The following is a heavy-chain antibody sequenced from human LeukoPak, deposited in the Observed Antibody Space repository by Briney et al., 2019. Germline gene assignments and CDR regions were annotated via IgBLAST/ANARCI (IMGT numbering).Heavy chain of an antibody. CDR3: ARDALLPTN. CDR1: GVSISSGGYS. J-gene: IGHJ4*02. D-gene: IGHD3-10*01. CDR2: IYHSGSS. Sequence: PSQTLSLTCAVSGVSISSGGYSWSWIRQPPGKGLEWIGYIYHSGSSYYNPSLKSRVTISVDRSKNQFSLKLSSVTAADTAVYYCARDALLPTNWGQGTLVTVSS. V-gene: IGHV4-30-2*01.